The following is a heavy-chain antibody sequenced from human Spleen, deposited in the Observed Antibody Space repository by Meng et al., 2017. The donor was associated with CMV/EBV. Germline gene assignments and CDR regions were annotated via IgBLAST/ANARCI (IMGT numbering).Heavy chain of an antibody. CDR1: GFTFSSYA. J-gene: IGHJ5*02. Sequence: GESLKISCAASGFTFSSYAMSWVRQAPGKGLEWVSAISGSGGSTYYADSVKGRFTISRDNSKNTLYLQMNSLRAEDTAVYYCARSRGGFDPWGQGALVTVSS. V-gene: IGHV3-23*01. CDR3: ARSRGGFDP. CDR2: ISGSGGST. D-gene: IGHD3-10*01.